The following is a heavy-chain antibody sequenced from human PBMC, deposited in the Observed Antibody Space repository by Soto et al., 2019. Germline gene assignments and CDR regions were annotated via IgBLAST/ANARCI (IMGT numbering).Heavy chain of an antibody. CDR2: ISSSSSYI. V-gene: IGHV3-21*01. CDR1: GFTFSSYS. D-gene: IGHD2-15*01. CDR3: ARIEVGYDAFDM. J-gene: IGHJ3*02. Sequence: EVQLVESGGGLVKPGGSLRLSCAASGFTFSSYSMNWVRQAPGKGLAWVSSISSSSSYIYYADSVKGRFTISRDNAKNTLNLQMNNSRAEDTAVYYCARIEVGYDAFDMGGERTIGYVSS.